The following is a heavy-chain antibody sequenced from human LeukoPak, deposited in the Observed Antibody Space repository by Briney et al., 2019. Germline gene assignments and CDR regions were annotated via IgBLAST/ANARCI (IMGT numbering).Heavy chain of an antibody. D-gene: IGHD5-12*01. Sequence: GGSLRLSCAASGFTFSSYSMNWVRQAPGKGLEWVSRISGSGGSTHYADSVKGRFTISRDNSKNILYLQMNSLRAEDTAVYYCAKDWMSTIINYFDYWGQGTLVTVSS. J-gene: IGHJ4*02. CDR3: AKDWMSTIINYFDY. CDR2: ISGSGGST. V-gene: IGHV3-23*01. CDR1: GFTFSSYS.